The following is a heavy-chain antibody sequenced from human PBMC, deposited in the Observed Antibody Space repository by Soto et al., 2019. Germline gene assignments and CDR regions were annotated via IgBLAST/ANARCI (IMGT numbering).Heavy chain of an antibody. V-gene: IGHV4-31*03. CDR1: GGSISSGGYY. Sequence: SETLSLTCTVSGGSISSGGYYWSWTRQHPGKGLEWIGYIYYSGSTYYNPSLKSRVTISVDTSKNQFSLKLSSVTAADTAVYYCARVPPLAYCGGDCPLFDYWGQGTLVTVSS. CDR2: IYYSGST. J-gene: IGHJ4*02. D-gene: IGHD2-21*02. CDR3: ARVPPLAYCGGDCPLFDY.